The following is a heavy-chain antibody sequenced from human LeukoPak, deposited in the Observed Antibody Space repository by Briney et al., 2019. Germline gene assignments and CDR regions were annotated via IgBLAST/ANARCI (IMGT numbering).Heavy chain of an antibody. V-gene: IGHV3-7*01. CDR1: GFTFSSYW. J-gene: IGHJ4*02. CDR2: IKGDESAR. CDR3: ARDVVGSLDY. D-gene: IGHD1-26*01. Sequence: GGSLRLSCAASGFTFSSYWMAWVRQDPGKGLEWVANIKGDESARHQADSVKGRFTISRDNTSNSLYLQMTNLRGDDTAVYYCARDVVGSLDYWGQGTLVTVSS.